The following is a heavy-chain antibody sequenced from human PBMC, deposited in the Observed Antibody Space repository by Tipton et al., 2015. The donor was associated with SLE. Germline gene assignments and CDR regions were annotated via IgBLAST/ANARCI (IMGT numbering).Heavy chain of an antibody. CDR2: ISGGGGST. V-gene: IGHV3-23*01. J-gene: IGHJ4*02. CDR1: GGSFSGDY. CDR3: AKDRCCSGGTCFASCFDH. Sequence: LSLTCAVYGGSFSGDYWSWVRQAPGKGLEWVSYISGGGGSTYYADSVKGRFTISRDNSKNTLYLQMSSLRAEDTAVYYCAKDRCCSGGTCFASCFDHWGQGNLVTVSS. D-gene: IGHD2-15*01.